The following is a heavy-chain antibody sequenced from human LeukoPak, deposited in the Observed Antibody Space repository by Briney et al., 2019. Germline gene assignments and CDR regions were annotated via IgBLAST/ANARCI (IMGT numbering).Heavy chain of an antibody. CDR1: GFTFSSYA. V-gene: IGHV3-23*01. Sequence: GGSLRLSCAASGFTFSSYAMSWVRQAPGKGLEWVSAISGSGCSTYYADSVKGRFTISRDNSKNTLYLQMNSLRAEDTAVYYCAKDIPGYSSGWYVSLPGYWGQGTLVTVSS. CDR3: AKDIPGYSSGWYVSLPGY. J-gene: IGHJ4*02. D-gene: IGHD6-19*01. CDR2: ISGSGCST.